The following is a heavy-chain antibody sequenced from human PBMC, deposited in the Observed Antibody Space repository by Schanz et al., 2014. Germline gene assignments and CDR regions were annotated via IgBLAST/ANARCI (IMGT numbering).Heavy chain of an antibody. D-gene: IGHD6-13*01. CDR3: ARDGEAAAGCDY. J-gene: IGHJ4*02. Sequence: QVQLVQSAPEVKKPGASVKVSCKASGYSFTSHGITWVRQAPGQGLEWMGIINPSGGSTSYAQKFQGRVTMTRDTSTSTVYMELSSLRSEDTAVYYCARDGEAAAGCDYWGQGTLVTVSA. V-gene: IGHV1-46*03. CDR2: INPSGGST. CDR1: GYSFTSHG.